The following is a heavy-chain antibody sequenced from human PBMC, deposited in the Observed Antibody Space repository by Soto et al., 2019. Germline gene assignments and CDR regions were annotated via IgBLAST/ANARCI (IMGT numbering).Heavy chain of an antibody. CDR3: AKNGQPPYYYYGLDV. J-gene: IGHJ6*02. Sequence: QGHLVQSEAEVKKSGASVKVSCKASGYTFTRYGISWVRQAPGQGLEWMGWISGYNGDTNYAQKFQGRVSMTIDTPTTTAYMELRSLTSDDTAVYYCAKNGQPPYYYYGLDVWGQGTKVTVSS. CDR1: GYTFTRYG. D-gene: IGHD2-8*01. V-gene: IGHV1-18*01. CDR2: ISGYNGDT.